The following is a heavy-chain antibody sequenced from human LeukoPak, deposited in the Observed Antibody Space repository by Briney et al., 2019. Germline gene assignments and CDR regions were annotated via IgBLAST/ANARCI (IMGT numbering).Heavy chain of an antibody. CDR1: GGSFSGYY. CDR3: ARGRLWFGELLQALDV. Sequence: NASETLSLTCAVYGGSFSGYYWSWIRQPPGKGLEWIGEINHSGGTNYNPSLKSRVPISVDTSKNQFSLKLSSVTAADTAVYYCARGRLWFGELLQALDVWGQGTTVTVSS. J-gene: IGHJ6*02. D-gene: IGHD3-10*01. CDR2: INHSGGT. V-gene: IGHV4-34*01.